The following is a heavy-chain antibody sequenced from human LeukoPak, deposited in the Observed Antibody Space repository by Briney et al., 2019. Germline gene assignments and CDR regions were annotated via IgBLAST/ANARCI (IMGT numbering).Heavy chain of an antibody. CDR1: GCTFSSYA. CDR3: ASSEHLSIAAAGIFDY. D-gene: IGHD6-13*01. Sequence: AGSLRLSCAASGCTFSSYAMHWIRQAPGKGLEYVSAISSNGGSTYYANSVKGRFTIYRDNSKTTPYLQMRSLRAEDMAVYYCASSEHLSIAAAGIFDYWGQGTLVTVSS. CDR2: ISSNGGST. V-gene: IGHV3-64*01. J-gene: IGHJ4*02.